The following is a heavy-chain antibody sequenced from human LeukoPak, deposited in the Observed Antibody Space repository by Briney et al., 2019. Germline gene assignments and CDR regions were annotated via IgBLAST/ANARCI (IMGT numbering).Heavy chain of an antibody. J-gene: IGHJ3*02. CDR3: ARDIPRFTEDIVATAGLDAFDI. V-gene: IGHV3-33*01. CDR1: GFTFSNYG. D-gene: IGHD5-12*01. CDR2: IWYDGSNK. Sequence: PGGSLRLSCAAPGFTFSNYGMHWVRQAPGKGLEWVAIIWYDGSNKYYADSVKGRFTISRDNSKNTLYLHMNSLRAEDTAVYYCARDIPRFTEDIVATAGLDAFDIWGQGTMVTVSS.